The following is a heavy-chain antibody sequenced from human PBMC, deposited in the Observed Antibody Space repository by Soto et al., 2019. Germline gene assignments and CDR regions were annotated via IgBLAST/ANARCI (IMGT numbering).Heavy chain of an antibody. CDR3: ARDQQQLVGYYFDY. V-gene: IGHV3-33*01. CDR2: IWYDGSNK. D-gene: IGHD6-13*01. CDR1: GFTFSSYG. J-gene: IGHJ4*02. Sequence: AGGSLRLSCAASGFTFSSYGMHWVRQAPGKGLEWVAVIWYDGSNKYYADSVKGRFTISRDNSKNTLYLQMNSLRAEDTAVYYCARDQQQLVGYYFDYWGQGTLVTVSS.